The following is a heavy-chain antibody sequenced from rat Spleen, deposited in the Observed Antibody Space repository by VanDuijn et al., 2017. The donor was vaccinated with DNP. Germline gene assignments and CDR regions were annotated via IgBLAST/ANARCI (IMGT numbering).Heavy chain of an antibody. Sequence: QVQLKESGPGLVQPSQTLSLTCTVSGFSLTSYGVSWVRQPPGKGLEWIGAIWSGGSTDYNSALKSRLSISRDTSKSQVLLKMNSLQTEDTAMYFCARFPVGARGAMDAWGQGTSVTVSS. D-gene: IGHD4-3*01. J-gene: IGHJ4*01. CDR1: GFSLTSYG. CDR3: ARFPVGARGAMDA. V-gene: IGHV2-16*01. CDR2: IWSGGST.